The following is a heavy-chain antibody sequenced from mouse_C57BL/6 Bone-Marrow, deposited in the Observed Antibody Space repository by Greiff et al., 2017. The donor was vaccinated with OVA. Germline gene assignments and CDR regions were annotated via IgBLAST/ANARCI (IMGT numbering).Heavy chain of an antibody. Sequence: EVKLVESGGGLVQPKGSLKLSCAASGFSFNTYAMNWVRQAPGKGLEWVARIRSKSNNYATYYADSVKDRFTISRDDSESMLYLQMNNLKTEDTAMYYCVRGYGYDGRHYAMDYWGQGTSVTVSS. CDR2: IRSKSNNYAT. D-gene: IGHD2-2*01. V-gene: IGHV10-1*01. CDR3: VRGYGYDGRHYAMDY. CDR1: GFSFNTYA. J-gene: IGHJ4*01.